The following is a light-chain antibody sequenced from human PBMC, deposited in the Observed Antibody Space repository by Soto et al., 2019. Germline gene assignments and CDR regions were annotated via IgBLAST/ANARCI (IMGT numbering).Light chain of an antibody. J-gene: IGKJ1*01. CDR2: GAS. Sequence: EIVMTQSPATLSVSPGERATLSCRASQSVSSNLGWYQQEPGQAPRLLIYGASTRATGVPDRFSGSGSGTDFTLTISRLEPEDFAVYYCQQYTAWPLTFGQGTKVDIK. CDR1: QSVSSN. CDR3: QQYTAWPLT. V-gene: IGKV3D-15*01.